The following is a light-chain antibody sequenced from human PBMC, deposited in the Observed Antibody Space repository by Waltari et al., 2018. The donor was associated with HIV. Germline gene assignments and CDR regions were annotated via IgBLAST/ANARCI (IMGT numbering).Light chain of an antibody. CDR2: GNS. Sequence: QSELTQPPSVSAAPGQRVTISCTGSSSNIGAGYDVPWYQQVPGRAPKVVIYGNSNRPSGVPDRFSGSKSGSSASLVITGLQSEDEADYYCQSNDSNLSGLFGGGTKVTVL. J-gene: IGLJ2*01. CDR3: QSNDSNLSGL. V-gene: IGLV1-40*01. CDR1: SSNIGAGYD.